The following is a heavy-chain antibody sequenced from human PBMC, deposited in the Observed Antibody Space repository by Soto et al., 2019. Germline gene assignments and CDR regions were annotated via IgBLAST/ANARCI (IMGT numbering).Heavy chain of an antibody. J-gene: IGHJ4*02. CDR1: GFTFSSYG. CDR3: AKDCATAASFDY. CDR2: ISYDGSNN. Sequence: QVQLVESGGGVVQPGRSLRLSCAASGFTFSSYGMHWVRQAPGKGLEWVAVISYDGSNNYYADTVKGRFTISRDNSKNTLYLQMNSLRAEVTAVYDYAKDCATAASFDYWGRGTLVTVSS. V-gene: IGHV3-30*18. D-gene: IGHD2-21*01.